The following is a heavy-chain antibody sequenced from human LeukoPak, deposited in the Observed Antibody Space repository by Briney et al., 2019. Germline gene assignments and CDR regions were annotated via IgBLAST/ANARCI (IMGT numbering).Heavy chain of an antibody. CDR3: ARGLGGRFLEWLYYYYYGMDV. CDR1: GYTFTSYD. Sequence: ASVKVSCKASGYTFTSYDINWVRQATGQGLEWMGWMNPNSGNTGYAQKFQGRVTMTRNTSISTAYMELSSLRSEDTAVYYCARGLGGRFLEWLYYYYYGMDVWGQGTTVTVSS. D-gene: IGHD3-3*01. CDR2: MNPNSGNT. V-gene: IGHV1-8*01. J-gene: IGHJ6*02.